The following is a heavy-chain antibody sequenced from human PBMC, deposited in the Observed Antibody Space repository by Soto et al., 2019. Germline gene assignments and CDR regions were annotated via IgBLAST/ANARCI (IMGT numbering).Heavy chain of an antibody. D-gene: IGHD2-15*01. CDR3: ARDGRYCSGGSCYLYYGDYRRWFDP. V-gene: IGHV1-18*01. Sequence: ASVKVSCKASGYTFTSYGISWVRQAPGQGLEWMGWISAYNGNTNYAQKLQGRVTMTTDTSTSTAYMELRSLRSDDTAVYYCARDGRYCSGGSCYLYYGDYRRWFDPWGQGTLVTVSS. CDR2: ISAYNGNT. CDR1: GYTFTSYG. J-gene: IGHJ5*02.